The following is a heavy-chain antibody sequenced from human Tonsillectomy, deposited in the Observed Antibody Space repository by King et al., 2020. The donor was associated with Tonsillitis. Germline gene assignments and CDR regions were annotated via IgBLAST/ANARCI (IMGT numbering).Heavy chain of an antibody. V-gene: IGHV3-7*01. Sequence: VQSGGSLRLSCAASGFTFSSYWMSWVRQAPGKGLEWVANIKQDGSEKYYVDSVKGRFTISRDNAKNSLYLQMNSLRAEDTAIYYCARDNIVVVTAISTFDYWGQGTLVTVSS. CDR1: GFTFSSYW. CDR3: ARDNIVVVTAISTFDY. D-gene: IGHD2-21*02. J-gene: IGHJ4*02. CDR2: IKQDGSEK.